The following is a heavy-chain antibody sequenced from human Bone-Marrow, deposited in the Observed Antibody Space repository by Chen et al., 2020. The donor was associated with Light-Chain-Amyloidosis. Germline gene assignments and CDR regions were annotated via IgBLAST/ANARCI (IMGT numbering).Heavy chain of an antibody. CDR3: ARRRDGYNFGY. Sequence: EDQLEQSGPEVKMPRESLKIPCSGSGYTSPNYCIGWVRQMPGKGLAWIGVIYPDDSDARYSPSFEGQVTISADKSIATAYLQWRSLKASDTAMYYCARRRDGYNFGYWGQGNLVTVSS. J-gene: IGHJ4*02. V-gene: IGHV5-51*01. CDR1: GYTSPNYC. CDR2: IYPDDSDA. D-gene: IGHD5-12*01.